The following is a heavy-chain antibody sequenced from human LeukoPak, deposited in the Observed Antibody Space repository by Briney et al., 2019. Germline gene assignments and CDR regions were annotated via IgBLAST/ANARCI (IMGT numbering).Heavy chain of an antibody. Sequence: GGSLRLSCAASGFTFSSYAMHWVRQAPGKGLEWVAVISYDGSNKYYADSVKGRFTISRDNSKNTLYLRMNSLRAEDTAVYYCARDGIVGATTSYYFQHWGQGTLVTVSS. CDR3: ARDGIVGATTSYYFQH. CDR2: ISYDGSNK. V-gene: IGHV3-30*01. D-gene: IGHD1-26*01. CDR1: GFTFSSYA. J-gene: IGHJ1*01.